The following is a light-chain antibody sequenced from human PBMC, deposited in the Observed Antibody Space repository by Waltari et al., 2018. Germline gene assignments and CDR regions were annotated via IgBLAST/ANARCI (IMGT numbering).Light chain of an antibody. CDR3: TAWDDSVSGRV. CDR1: SFNIASNY. V-gene: IGLV1-47*01. CDR2: RDD. Sequence: QSVLTQPPSASGTPGQRVTISCSGSSFNIASNYVYWYQQLPGTAPKLLIYRDDQRPSGVPDRFSGSKAGTSAALAISGLRSEDEADYYCTAWDDSVSGRVFGGGTKLTVL. J-gene: IGLJ3*02.